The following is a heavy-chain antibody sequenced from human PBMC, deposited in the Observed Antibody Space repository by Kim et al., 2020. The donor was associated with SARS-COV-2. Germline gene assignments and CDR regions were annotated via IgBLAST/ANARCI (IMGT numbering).Heavy chain of an antibody. CDR1: GFTLSSYA. CDR2: ISSSGGST. J-gene: IGHJ4*02. Sequence: GGSLRLSCVASGFTLSSYAMTWVRQAPGKGLEWVSGISSSGGSTHYADSVQGRFTISRDNSKNTLYLQMESLRAEDTAVYYCVKDRNPSGSSPDHWGQGTLVSVSS. V-gene: IGHV3-23*01. CDR3: VKDRNPSGSSPDH. D-gene: IGHD3-10*01.